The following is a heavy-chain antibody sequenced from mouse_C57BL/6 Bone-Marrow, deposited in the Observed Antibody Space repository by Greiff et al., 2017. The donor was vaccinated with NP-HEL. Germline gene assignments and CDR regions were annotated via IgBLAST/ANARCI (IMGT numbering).Heavy chain of an antibody. Sequence: QVQLQQPGAELVKPGASVKMSCKASGYTFTSYWITWVKQRPGQGLEWIGDIYPGSGSTNYNEKFKSKATLTVDTSSSTAYMQLSSLTSEDSAVYYCARKRTRGAWFAYWGQGTLVTVSA. V-gene: IGHV1-55*01. CDR3: ARKRTRGAWFAY. CDR1: GYTFTSYW. J-gene: IGHJ3*01. CDR2: IYPGSGST.